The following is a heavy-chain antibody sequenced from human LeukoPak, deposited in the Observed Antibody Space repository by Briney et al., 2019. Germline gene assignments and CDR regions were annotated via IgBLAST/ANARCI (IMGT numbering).Heavy chain of an antibody. D-gene: IGHD3-10*01. V-gene: IGHV4-39*01. CDR1: GGSISSSSYY. CDR3: ARRGAMVRGVIRGYFDY. Sequence: SETLSLTCTVSGGSISSSSYYWGWIRQPPGKGLEWIGSIYYSGSTYYNPSLKSRVTISVDTSKNQFSLKLSSVTAADTAVYYYARRGAMVRGVIRGYFDYWGQGTLVTVSS. CDR2: IYYSGST. J-gene: IGHJ4*02.